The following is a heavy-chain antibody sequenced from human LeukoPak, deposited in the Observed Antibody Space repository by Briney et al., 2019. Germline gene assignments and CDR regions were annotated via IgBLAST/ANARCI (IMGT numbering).Heavy chain of an antibody. CDR1: GGSFSGYY. J-gene: IGHJ4*02. CDR3: ARVHYGDYYVLDY. CDR2: INHSGST. V-gene: IGHV4-34*01. D-gene: IGHD4-17*01. Sequence: ASETLSLTCAVYGGSFSGYYWSWIRQPPGKGLEWIGEINHSGSTNYNPSLKSRVTMSVDTSKNQFSLKLSSVTAADTAVYYCARVHYGDYYVLDYWGQGTLVTVSS.